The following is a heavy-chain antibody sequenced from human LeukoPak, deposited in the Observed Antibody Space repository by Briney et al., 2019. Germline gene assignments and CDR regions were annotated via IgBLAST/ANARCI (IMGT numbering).Heavy chain of an antibody. V-gene: IGHV3-21*01. D-gene: IGHD3-22*01. J-gene: IGHJ4*02. Sequence: PGGSLRLSCAASGFTFSSYSMNWVRQAPGKGLEWVSSISSSSSYIYYADSVKGRFTISRDNAKNSLYLQMNSLRAEDTAVYYCARDLRSSVVSRFDYWGQGTLVTVSS. CDR2: ISSSSSYI. CDR1: GFTFSSYS. CDR3: ARDLRSSVVSRFDY.